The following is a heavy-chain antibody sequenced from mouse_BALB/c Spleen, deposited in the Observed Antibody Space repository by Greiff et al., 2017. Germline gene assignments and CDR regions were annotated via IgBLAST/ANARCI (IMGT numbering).Heavy chain of an antibody. CDR2: IWAGGST. CDR3: ARDRYDVNYYAMDY. V-gene: IGHV2-9*02. J-gene: IGHJ4*01. D-gene: IGHD2-14*01. CDR1: GFSLTSYG. Sequence: VKLQESGPGLVAPSQSLSITCTVSGFSLTSYGVHWVRQPPGKGLEWLGVIWAGGSTNYNSALMSRLSISKDNSKSQVFLKMNSLQTDDTAMYYCARDRYDVNYYAMDYWGQGTSVTVSS.